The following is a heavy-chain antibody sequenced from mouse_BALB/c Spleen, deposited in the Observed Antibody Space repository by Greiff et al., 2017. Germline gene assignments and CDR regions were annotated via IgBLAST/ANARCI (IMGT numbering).Heavy chain of an antibody. Sequence: QVQLQQSGPELVKPGASVKISCKASGYAFSSSWMNWVKQRPGQGLEWIGRIYPGDGDTNYNGKFKGKATLTADKSSSTAYMQLSSLTSVDSAVYFCAYGNYGYYFDYWGQGTTLTVSS. CDR3: AYGNYGYYFDY. CDR1: GYAFSSSW. V-gene: IGHV1-82*01. J-gene: IGHJ2*01. CDR2: IYPGDGDT. D-gene: IGHD2-10*02.